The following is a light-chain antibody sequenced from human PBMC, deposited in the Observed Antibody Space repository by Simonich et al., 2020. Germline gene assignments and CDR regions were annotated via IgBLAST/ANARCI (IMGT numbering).Light chain of an antibody. Sequence: SYELTQPPSVSVSPGQPARITCTGDALPKQYAYWYQQKPGQAPVLVIYNDRERPSGIPERFSGSSSGTTVTLTISGVQAEDEADYYCQSADSSGTYEVFGGGTKLTVL. CDR3: QSADSSGTYEV. CDR2: NDR. V-gene: IGLV3-25*03. J-gene: IGLJ3*02. CDR1: ALPKQY.